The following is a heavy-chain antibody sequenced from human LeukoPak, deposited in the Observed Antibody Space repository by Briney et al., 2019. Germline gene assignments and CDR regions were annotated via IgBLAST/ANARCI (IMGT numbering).Heavy chain of an antibody. CDR2: INPNSGNT. D-gene: IGHD3-10*01. CDR1: GYTFTSYD. J-gene: IGHJ4*02. CDR3: ARADSLSYGPGSYYAN. Sequence: ASVKVSCKASGYTFTSYDINWVRQATGQGLEWMGWINPNSGNTGYAQKFQGRVTMTRNTSISTAYMELSSLRSEDTAVYYCARADSLSYGPGSYYANWGQGTLVTVSS. V-gene: IGHV1-8*01.